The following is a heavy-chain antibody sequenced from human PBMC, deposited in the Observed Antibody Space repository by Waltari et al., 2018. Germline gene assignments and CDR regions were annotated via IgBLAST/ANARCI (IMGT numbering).Heavy chain of an antibody. CDR2: ISSSSSYI. V-gene: IGHV3-21*01. Sequence: EVQLVESGGGLVKPGGSLRLSGEASGVTVSSYSMNWVRQAPGKGLECVSSISSSSSYIYYADSVKGRFTISRDNAKNSLYLQINSLRAEDTAVYYCARDSGPYGGYWGQVTLVTVSS. J-gene: IGHJ4*02. CDR1: GVTVSSYS. D-gene: IGHD3-10*01. CDR3: ARDSGPYGGY.